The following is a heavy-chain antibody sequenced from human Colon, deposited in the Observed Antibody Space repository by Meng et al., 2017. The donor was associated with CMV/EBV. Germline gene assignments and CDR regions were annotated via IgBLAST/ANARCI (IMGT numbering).Heavy chain of an antibody. CDR2: ISSDGTT. CDR3: AKDMWGLGDY. Sequence: GGSLKISCAASGFTFSMYWMHWVRQVPGKGLVWVSRISSDGTTNYADSVKGRFTISRDNAKNTLYLQMNSLRAEDTAIYYCAKDMWGLGDYWGQGTLVTVSS. CDR1: GFTFSMYW. D-gene: IGHD7-27*01. J-gene: IGHJ4*02. V-gene: IGHV3-74*01.